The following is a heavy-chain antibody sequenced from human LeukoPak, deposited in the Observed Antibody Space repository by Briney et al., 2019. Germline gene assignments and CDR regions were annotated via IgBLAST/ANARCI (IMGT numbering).Heavy chain of an antibody. D-gene: IGHD1-7*01. CDR3: ARDYWWNYDY. CDR2: ISKDGSDK. V-gene: IGHV3-30-3*01. CDR1: GFTFSDYA. J-gene: IGHJ4*02. Sequence: GGSLRLSCAASGFTFSDYAMHWVRQAPGEGLEWVAVISKDGSDKYYPGSVKGRFTISRDNSKNTIYLQMDSLRAEDTAIYYCARDYWWNYDYWGQGTLVTVSS.